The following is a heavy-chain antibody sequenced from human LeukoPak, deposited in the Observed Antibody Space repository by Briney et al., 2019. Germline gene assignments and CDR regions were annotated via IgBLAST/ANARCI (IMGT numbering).Heavy chain of an antibody. J-gene: IGHJ5*02. CDR3: ARLTVTSERWFDP. Sequence: PSETLSLTCAVYGGSFSGYYWSWIRQPPGKGLEWIGEINHSGSTNYNPSLKSRVTISVDTSKNQFSLKLSSVTTADTAVYYCARLTVTSERWFDPWGQGTLVTVSS. D-gene: IGHD4-17*01. V-gene: IGHV4-34*01. CDR2: INHSGST. CDR1: GGSFSGYY.